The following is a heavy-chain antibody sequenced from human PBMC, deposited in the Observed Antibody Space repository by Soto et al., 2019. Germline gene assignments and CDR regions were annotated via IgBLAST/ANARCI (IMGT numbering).Heavy chain of an antibody. J-gene: IGHJ4*02. CDR1: GGSISNSNW. V-gene: IGHV4-4*02. CDR2: IYHSGST. Sequence: ETQSLTWAVSGGSISNSNWRRLVRQPPGKGLEWIGEIYHSGSTNYNPSLKSRVTISVDKSKNQFSLKLSSVTAADTAVYYCARDGSWYRKYVYFDYWGQGTLVTVSS. D-gene: IGHD6-13*01. CDR3: ARDGSWYRKYVYFDY.